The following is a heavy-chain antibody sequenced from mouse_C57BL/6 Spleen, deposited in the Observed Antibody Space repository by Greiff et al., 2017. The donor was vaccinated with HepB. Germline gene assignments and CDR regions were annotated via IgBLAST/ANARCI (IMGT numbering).Heavy chain of an antibody. CDR2: IDPEDGDT. CDR1: GFNIKDYY. V-gene: IGHV14-1*01. D-gene: IGHD1-1*01. Sequence: EVQLQQSGAELVRPGASVKLSCTASGFNIKDYYMHWVKQRPEQGLEWIGRIDPEDGDTEYAPKFQGKATMTADTSSNTAYLQLSSLTSEDTAVYYCTTPHYVSSYPSYAMDYWGQGTSVTVSS. J-gene: IGHJ4*01. CDR3: TTPHYVSSYPSYAMDY.